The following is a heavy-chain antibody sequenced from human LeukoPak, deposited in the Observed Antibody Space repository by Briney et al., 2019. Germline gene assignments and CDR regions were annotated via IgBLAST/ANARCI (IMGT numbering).Heavy chain of an antibody. V-gene: IGHV4-59*08. CDR1: GFTFSSYN. Sequence: PGGSLRLSCAASGFTFSSYNMNWVRQTPGKGLEWIGSIYYSGATNYNPSLESRLTISVDTSKNLFSLKLSSVTAADAAIYYCATLRTGGWYFDYWGQGTLVTVSS. D-gene: IGHD4-23*01. CDR3: ATLRTGGWYFDY. CDR2: IYYSGAT. J-gene: IGHJ4*02.